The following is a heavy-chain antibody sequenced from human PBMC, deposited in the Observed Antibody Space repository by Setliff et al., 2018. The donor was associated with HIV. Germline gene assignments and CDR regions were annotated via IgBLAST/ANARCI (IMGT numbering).Heavy chain of an antibody. CDR2: INHSGST. J-gene: IGHJ2*01. Sequence: SETLSLTCDVYGGSFSGYYWSWIRQPPGKGLEWIGKINHSGSTNYNPSLKSRVTISVDTSRNQFSLKLNSVTAGDTAVYYCARGHRYNWKGYWYFDLWGRGTLVTVSS. V-gene: IGHV4-34*01. CDR3: ARGHRYNWKGYWYFDL. CDR1: GGSFSGYY. D-gene: IGHD1-20*01.